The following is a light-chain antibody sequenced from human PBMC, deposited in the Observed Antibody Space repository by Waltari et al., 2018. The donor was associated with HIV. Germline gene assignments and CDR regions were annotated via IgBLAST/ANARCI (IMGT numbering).Light chain of an antibody. CDR3: SSYTSSSTWV. CDR2: DVS. V-gene: IGLV2-14*01. CDR1: SRDGGGYNY. J-gene: IGLJ3*02. Sequence: QSALTQPASVSGSPGQSLTISCTGTSRDGGGYNYFSWYPQHPGKAPKLMIYDVSKRPSGVSNRFSGSKSGNTASLTISGLQAEDEADYYCSSYTSSSTWVFGGGTKLTVL.